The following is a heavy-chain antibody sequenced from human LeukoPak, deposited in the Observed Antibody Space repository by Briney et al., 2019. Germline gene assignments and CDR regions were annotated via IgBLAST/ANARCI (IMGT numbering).Heavy chain of an antibody. V-gene: IGHV3-30*18. CDR1: GFTFSSYG. D-gene: IGHD4-17*01. Sequence: PGRSLRLSCAASGFTFSSYGMHWVRQAPGKGLEWVAVISYDGSNKYYADSVKGRFTIPRDNSKNTLYLQMNSLRAEDTAVYYCAKATVTLFDYWGQGTLVTVSS. CDR3: AKATVTLFDY. CDR2: ISYDGSNK. J-gene: IGHJ4*02.